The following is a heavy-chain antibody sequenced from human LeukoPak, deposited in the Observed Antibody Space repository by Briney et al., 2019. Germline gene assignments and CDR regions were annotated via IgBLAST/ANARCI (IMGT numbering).Heavy chain of an antibody. V-gene: IGHV4-4*02. Sequence: SETLSLTCAVSGGSISSSNWWSWVRQPPGKGLEWIGEIYHSGSTNYNPSPKSRVTISVDKSKNQFSLKLSSVTAADTAVYYCARYAYGDYVASDYYYGMDVWGQGTTVTVSS. CDR2: IYHSGST. J-gene: IGHJ6*02. D-gene: IGHD4-17*01. CDR1: GGSISSSNW. CDR3: ARYAYGDYVASDYYYGMDV.